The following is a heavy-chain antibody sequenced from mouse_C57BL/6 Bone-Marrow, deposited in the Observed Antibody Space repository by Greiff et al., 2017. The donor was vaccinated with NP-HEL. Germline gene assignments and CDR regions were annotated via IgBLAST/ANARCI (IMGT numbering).Heavy chain of an antibody. J-gene: IGHJ2*01. CDR3: ARRVGFDY. D-gene: IGHD1-1*02. CDR1: GYTFTSYG. CDR2: IYPRGGNT. V-gene: IGHV1-81*01. Sequence: QVQLQQSGAELARPGASVKLSCKASGYTFTSYGISWVKQRTGQGLEWIGEIYPRGGNTYYNEKFKGKATLTADKSSSTAYMELRSLTSEDSAVYFCARRVGFDYWGQGTTLTVSS.